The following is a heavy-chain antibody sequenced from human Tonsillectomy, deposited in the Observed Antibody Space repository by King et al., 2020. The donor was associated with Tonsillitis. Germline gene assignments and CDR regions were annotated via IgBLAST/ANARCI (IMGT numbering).Heavy chain of an antibody. CDR2: ISYSGST. CDR3: AGDHDTSAYASFDY. V-gene: IGHV4-59*01. CDR1: GGSISNYY. Sequence: QLQESGPGLVKPSETLSLTCTVSGGSISNYYWSWIRQPPGKGLEWIGYISYSGSTTYNPSLKSRVTISLVTSKNQFSLNLSPVTAADTAVYYCAGDHDTSAYASFDYWGQGTLVTVSS. D-gene: IGHD3-22*01. J-gene: IGHJ4*02.